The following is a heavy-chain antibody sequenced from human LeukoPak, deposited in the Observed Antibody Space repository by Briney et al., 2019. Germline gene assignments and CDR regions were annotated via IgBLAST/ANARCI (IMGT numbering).Heavy chain of an antibody. J-gene: IGHJ6*03. D-gene: IGHD1-1*01. Sequence: PGGSLRLSCAASGFTFSSYSMNWVRQAPGKGLEWVSSISSSRSYIYYVDSVKGRFTISRDNAKNSLYLQMNSLRAEDTAVYYCAREGTGRYYYYYYMDVWGKGTTVTISS. CDR1: GFTFSSYS. CDR2: ISSSRSYI. CDR3: AREGTGRYYYYYYMDV. V-gene: IGHV3-21*01.